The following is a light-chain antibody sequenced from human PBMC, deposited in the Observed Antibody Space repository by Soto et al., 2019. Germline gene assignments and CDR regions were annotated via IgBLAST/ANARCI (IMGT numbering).Light chain of an antibody. CDR2: DAS. CDR3: QQRSNWPRFT. J-gene: IGKJ3*01. V-gene: IGKV3-11*01. Sequence: EIVLTRSPGTLSLSPGERATLSCRASQSVSSYLAWYQQKPGQAPRLLIYDASNRATGIPARFSGSGSGTDFTLTISSLEPEDFAVYYCQQRSNWPRFTFGPGTKV. CDR1: QSVSSY.